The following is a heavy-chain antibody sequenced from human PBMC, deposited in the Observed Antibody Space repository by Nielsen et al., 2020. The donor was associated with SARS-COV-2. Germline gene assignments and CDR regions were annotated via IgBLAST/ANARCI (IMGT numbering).Heavy chain of an antibody. CDR3: ARGHGGDFWSGYYDAFDI. V-gene: IGHV1-18*01. D-gene: IGHD3-3*01. J-gene: IGHJ3*02. Sequence: WVRQAPGQGLEWMGWISAYNGNTNYAQKLQGRVTMTTDTSTSTAYMELRSLRSDDTAVYYCARGHGGDFWSGYYDAFDIWGQGTMVTVSS. CDR2: ISAYNGNT.